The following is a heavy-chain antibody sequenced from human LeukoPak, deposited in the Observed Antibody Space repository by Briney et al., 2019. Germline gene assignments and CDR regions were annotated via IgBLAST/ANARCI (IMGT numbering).Heavy chain of an antibody. V-gene: IGHV3-7*03. J-gene: IGHJ6*02. Sequence: GGSLRLSCAPSGFTFSSYWMNWARQAPGKGLEWVASINHNGNVNYYVDSVKGRFTISRDNAKNSLYLQMSNLRAEDTAVYFCARGGGLDVWGQGATVTVSS. CDR3: ARGGGLDV. D-gene: IGHD3-16*01. CDR2: INHNGNVN. CDR1: GFTFSSYW.